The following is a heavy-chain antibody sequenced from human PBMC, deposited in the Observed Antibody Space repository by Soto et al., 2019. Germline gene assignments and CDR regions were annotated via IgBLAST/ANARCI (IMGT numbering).Heavy chain of an antibody. J-gene: IGHJ4*02. D-gene: IGHD3-16*01. CDR1: GYTFHIYA. V-gene: IGHV1-3*01. CDR3: ARGLGVD. Sequence: QVQLVQSGAEVKKPGASVKVSCKASGYTFHIYAMQWVRQAPGQGLEWMGWINAGNGKTSYSKKFQGRVTITRDTVASTAYMELSSLRSEDTAVYYCARGLGVDWGQGTLVTVSS. CDR2: INAGNGKT.